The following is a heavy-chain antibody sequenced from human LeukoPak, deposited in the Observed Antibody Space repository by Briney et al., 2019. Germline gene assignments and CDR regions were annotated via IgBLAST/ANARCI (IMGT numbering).Heavy chain of an antibody. J-gene: IGHJ5*02. V-gene: IGHV1-2*06. CDR1: GYTFTGYY. CDR2: INPNSGGT. D-gene: IGHD2-15*01. Sequence: ASVKVSCRASGYTFTGYYMHWVRQAPGQGLEWMGRINPNSGGTNYAQKFQGRVTMTRDTSISTAYMELSRLRSDDTAVYYCARGGDCSGGSCQHNWFDPWGQGTLVTVSS. CDR3: ARGGDCSGGSCQHNWFDP.